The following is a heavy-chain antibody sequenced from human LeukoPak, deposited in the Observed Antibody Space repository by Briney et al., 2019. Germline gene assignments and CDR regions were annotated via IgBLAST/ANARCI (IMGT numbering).Heavy chain of an antibody. J-gene: IGHJ4*02. V-gene: IGHV1-58*02. CDR2: INVDSGNT. D-gene: IGHD3-9*01. Sequence: GASVKVSCKASGYTFTSSAIHWVRQARGQGLEWIGWINVDSGNTNYAQKFQERVTITRDMSTSTAYMELSSLRSEDTAVYYCAADPASSRYFDWLLSWGQGTLVTVSS. CDR3: AADPASSRYFDWLLS. CDR1: GYTFTSSA.